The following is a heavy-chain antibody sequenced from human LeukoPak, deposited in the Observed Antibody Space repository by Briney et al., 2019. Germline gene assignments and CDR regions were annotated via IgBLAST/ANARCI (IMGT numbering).Heavy chain of an antibody. CDR2: ISGSGINT. CDR3: AKSGCGGDCYDFDY. J-gene: IGHJ4*02. CDR1: GFTFSNYA. D-gene: IGHD2-21*01. V-gene: IGHV3-23*01. Sequence: GGSLRLPCAASGFTFSNYAMNWVRQAPGKGLEWVSTISGSGINTYYADSVKGRFTISRDNSKNALYLQMNSLRAEDTAVYYCAKSGCGGDCYDFDYWGQGTLVTVSS.